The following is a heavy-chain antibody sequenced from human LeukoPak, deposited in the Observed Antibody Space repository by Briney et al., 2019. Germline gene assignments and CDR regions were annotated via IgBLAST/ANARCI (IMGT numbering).Heavy chain of an antibody. Sequence: GASVKVSCKASGYTFTSYEINWVRQAPGQGLEWMGGIIPIFGTANYAQKFQGRVTITADESTSTAYMELSSLRSEDTAVYYCARGPHFDWLLSYYYYYMDVWGKGTTVTISS. CDR3: ARGPHFDWLLSYYYYYMDV. D-gene: IGHD3-9*01. J-gene: IGHJ6*03. V-gene: IGHV1-69*13. CDR2: IIPIFGTA. CDR1: GYTFTSYE.